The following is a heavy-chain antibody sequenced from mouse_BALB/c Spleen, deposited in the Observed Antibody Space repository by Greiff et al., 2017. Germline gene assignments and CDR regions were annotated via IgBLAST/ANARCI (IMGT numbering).Heavy chain of an antibody. CDR2: INPCNGGT. V-gene: IGHV1S81*02. D-gene: IGHD2-14*01. CDR3: RRGGRYSYAMDY. Sequence: QVQLQQPGAELVKPGASVKLSCKASGYTFTSYYMYWVKQRPGQGLEWIGGINPCNGGTNFNEKFKSKATLTVDKSSSTAYMQLSSLTSEDSAVYCCRRGGRYSYAMDYWGQGTSVTVSS. J-gene: IGHJ4*01. CDR1: GYTFTSYY.